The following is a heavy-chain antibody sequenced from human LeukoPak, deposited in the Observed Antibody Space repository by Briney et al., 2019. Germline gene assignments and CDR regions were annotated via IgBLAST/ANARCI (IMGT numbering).Heavy chain of an antibody. CDR3: ARRLPYYGMDV. CDR1: GFTFSSYD. CDR2: IGTAGDT. J-gene: IGHJ6*04. Sequence: GGSLRLSCAASGFTFSSYDMHWVRQATGKGLEWVSAIGTAGDTYYPGSVKGRFTISRDNAKNSLCLQMNSLTVEDTAVYYCARRLPYYGMDVWGKGTTVTVSS. V-gene: IGHV3-13*01.